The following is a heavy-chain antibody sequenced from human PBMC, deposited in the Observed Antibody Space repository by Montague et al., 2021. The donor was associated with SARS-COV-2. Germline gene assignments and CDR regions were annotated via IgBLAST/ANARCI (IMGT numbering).Heavy chain of an antibody. V-gene: IGHV4-61*02. J-gene: IGHJ5*02. D-gene: IGHD3-9*01. CDR3: ARAWVYYDSLTGYRNWFEP. CDR2: IYTSGXT. Sequence: TLSLTCTVSGGSISNSSYYWSWIRQPAGKGLEWIGRIYTSGXTXYXXXXKXRVTISIDTSNNQFTLKLTSVTAADTAVYYCARAWVYYDSLTGYRNWFEPWGQGTLVTVSS. CDR1: GGSISNSSYY.